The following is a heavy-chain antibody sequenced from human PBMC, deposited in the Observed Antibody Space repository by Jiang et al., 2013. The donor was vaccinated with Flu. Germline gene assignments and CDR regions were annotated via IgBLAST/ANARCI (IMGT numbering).Heavy chain of an antibody. Sequence: ISGDGVSSNSATWNWIRQSPSRGLEWLGRTYYRSKWYYDYAVSVKSRITINPDTSKNQFSLQLNSLTPDDTAVYYCAREVGIVVVTFISWYFDLWGRGTLVTVSS. V-gene: IGHV6-1*01. CDR3: AREVGIVVVTFISWYFDL. J-gene: IGHJ2*01. CDR1: GDGVSSNSAT. D-gene: IGHD2-21*02. CDR2: TYYRSKWYY.